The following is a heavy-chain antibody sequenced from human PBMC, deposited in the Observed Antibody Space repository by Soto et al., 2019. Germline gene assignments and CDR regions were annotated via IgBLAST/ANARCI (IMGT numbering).Heavy chain of an antibody. Sequence: QLQLQESGSGLVKPSQTLSLTCAVSGGSISSGGYSWSWIRQPPGKGLEWIGYIYHSGSTYYNPSPXSRXTTVVDRSKNKFSPKLRSVTAADTAVDYCARVPDRWGQGTLVTVSS. J-gene: IGHJ5*02. V-gene: IGHV4-30-2*01. D-gene: IGHD2-2*01. CDR1: GGSISSGGYS. CDR2: IYHSGST. CDR3: ARVPDR.